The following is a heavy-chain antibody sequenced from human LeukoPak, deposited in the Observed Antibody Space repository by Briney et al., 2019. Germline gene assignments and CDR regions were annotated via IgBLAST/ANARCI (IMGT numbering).Heavy chain of an antibody. V-gene: IGHV4-39*01. CDR2: VYYSGIT. J-gene: IGHJ4*02. D-gene: IGHD3-10*01. Sequence: SETLSLTCTVSGASISSSSYYWGWIRQPPGKGLEWIGNVYYSGITHYNPSLESRVTISIDKSKNQFSLQLSSVTAADTAVYYCARLGFVRGVINIGSDYWGQGTLVTVSS. CDR1: GASISSSSYY. CDR3: ARLGFVRGVINIGSDY.